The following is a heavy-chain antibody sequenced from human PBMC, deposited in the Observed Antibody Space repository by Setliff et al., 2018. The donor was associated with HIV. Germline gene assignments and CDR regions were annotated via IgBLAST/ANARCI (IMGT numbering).Heavy chain of an antibody. D-gene: IGHD3-10*01. J-gene: IGHJ5*02. CDR2: IYASGSTSGST. CDR1: GGSISSADYF. CDR3: ARDHVFGSRTGFDP. Sequence: SETLSLTCTVSGGSISSADYFWNWIRQPAGKRLEWIGRIYASGSTSGSTNYNPSLKSRVTISFDTSRSHFSLKLSAVTAADTAVYYCARDHVFGSRTGFDPWGPGILVTVSS. V-gene: IGHV4-61*02.